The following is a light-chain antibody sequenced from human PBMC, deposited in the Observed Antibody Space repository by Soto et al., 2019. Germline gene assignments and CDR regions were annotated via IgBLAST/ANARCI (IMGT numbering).Light chain of an antibody. Sequence: QSALTQPASVSGSPGQSITISCTGTSSDVGNYNYVSWYQQHPDKAPKLMIYEVTHRPSGVSNRFSGSKSGNTASLTISGLQPEDEADYYCCSYSSSTTFYVFGTGTKLTVL. CDR1: SSDVGNYNY. CDR3: CSYSSSTTFYV. CDR2: EVT. J-gene: IGLJ1*01. V-gene: IGLV2-14*01.